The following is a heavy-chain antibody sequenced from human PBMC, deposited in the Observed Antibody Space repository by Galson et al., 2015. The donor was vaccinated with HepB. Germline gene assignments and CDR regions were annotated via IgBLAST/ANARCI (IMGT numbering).Heavy chain of an antibody. CDR3: ARIRVVRGVIIWFDY. Sequence: LVKPTQTLTLTCTFSGFSLSTSGMCVSWIRQPPGKALEWLARIDWDDDKYYSTSLKTRLTISKDTSKNQVVLTMTNMDPVDTATYYCARIRVVRGVIIWFDYWGQGTLVTVSS. J-gene: IGHJ4*02. D-gene: IGHD3-10*01. V-gene: IGHV2-70*11. CDR2: IDWDDDK. CDR1: GFSLSTSGMC.